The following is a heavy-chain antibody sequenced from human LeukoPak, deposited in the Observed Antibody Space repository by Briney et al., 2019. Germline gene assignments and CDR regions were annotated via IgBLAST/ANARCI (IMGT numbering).Heavy chain of an antibody. CDR3: AKVGSSGLFDY. V-gene: IGHV3-23*01. Sequence: GRSLRLSCASSGFTFSSYAMSWVRQAPGKGLEWVSAISGSGGSTYYADSVKGRFTISRDNSKNTLYLQMNSLRAEDTAVYYCAKVGSSGLFDYWGQGTLVTVSS. CDR1: GFTFSSYA. J-gene: IGHJ4*02. CDR2: ISGSGGST. D-gene: IGHD6-6*01.